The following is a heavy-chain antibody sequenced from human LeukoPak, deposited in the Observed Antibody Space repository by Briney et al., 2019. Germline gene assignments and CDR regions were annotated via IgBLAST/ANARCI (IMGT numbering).Heavy chain of an antibody. J-gene: IGHJ6*03. CDR3: AREVDSSSWYGIYYYYMDV. CDR1: GYTFTGYY. V-gene: IGHV1-2*02. Sequence: GASVKVSCKASGYTFTGYYMHWVRQAPGQGLEWMGWINPNSGGTNYAQKFQGRVTMTRDTSISTAYMELSRLRSDDTAVYYCAREVDSSSWYGIYYYYMDVWGKGTTVTVSS. D-gene: IGHD6-13*01. CDR2: INPNSGGT.